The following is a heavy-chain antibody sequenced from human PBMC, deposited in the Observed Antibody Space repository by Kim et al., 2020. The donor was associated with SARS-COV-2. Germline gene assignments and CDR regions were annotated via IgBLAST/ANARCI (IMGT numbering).Heavy chain of an antibody. CDR2: IWYDGSNK. V-gene: IGHV3-33*01. J-gene: IGHJ4*02. Sequence: GGSLRLSCAASGFTFSSYGMHWDRQAPGKGLEWVAVIWYDGSNKYYADSVKGRFTISRDNSKNTLYLQMNSLRAEDTAVYYCATNPGYSSGWFDYWGQGTLVTVSS. CDR3: ATNPGYSSGWFDY. CDR1: GFTFSSYG. D-gene: IGHD6-19*01.